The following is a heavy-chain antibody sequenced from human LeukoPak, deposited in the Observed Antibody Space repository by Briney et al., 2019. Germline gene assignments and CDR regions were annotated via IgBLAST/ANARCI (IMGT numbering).Heavy chain of an antibody. CDR2: IKQDGSAK. D-gene: IGHD2-15*01. J-gene: IGHJ4*02. V-gene: IGHV3-7*03. Sequence: PGGSLRLYCAASGFTFSRHWMYWVRQAPGKGLEWVANIKQDGSAKPYVDSVKGRFTISRGNAKNSLFLQMNSLRAEDTAVYYCARDNGWSADFWGQGTLVTVSS. CDR3: ARDNGWSADF. CDR1: GFTFSRHW.